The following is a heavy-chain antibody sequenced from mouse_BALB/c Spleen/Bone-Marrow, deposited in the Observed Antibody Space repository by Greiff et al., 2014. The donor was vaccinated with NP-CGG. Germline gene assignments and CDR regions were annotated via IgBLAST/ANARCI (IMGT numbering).Heavy chain of an antibody. J-gene: IGHJ4*01. D-gene: IGHD2-1*01. Sequence: QVQLQQSGAELMEPGASVKISCKATGYTSSSYWIEWVKQRPGHGLEWIGEILPGSGGTNYNEKFKGKATFTADTSSNTAYMQLSSLTSEDSAVYYCARWGGNYEGYAMDYWGQGTSVTVSS. CDR1: GYTSSSYW. V-gene: IGHV1-9*01. CDR2: ILPGSGGT. CDR3: ARWGGNYEGYAMDY.